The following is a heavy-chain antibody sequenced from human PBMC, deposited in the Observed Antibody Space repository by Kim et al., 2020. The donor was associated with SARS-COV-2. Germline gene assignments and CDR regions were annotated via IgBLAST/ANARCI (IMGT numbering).Heavy chain of an antibody. CDR1: EYNFANYW. CDR3: ARSAGPYDSYFDY. Sequence: GESLKISCKGSEYNFANYWIGWVRQMPGKGLDWMGMIYPGDSDSRYSPSFQGQVTISADKSTTTAYLQWSSLKASDTALYYCARSAGPYDSYFDYLGPG. D-gene: IGHD3-16*01. J-gene: IGHJ4*02. V-gene: IGHV5-51*01. CDR2: IYPGDSDS.